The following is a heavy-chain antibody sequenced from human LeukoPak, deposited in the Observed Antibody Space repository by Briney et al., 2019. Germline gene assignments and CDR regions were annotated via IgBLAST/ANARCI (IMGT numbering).Heavy chain of an antibody. V-gene: IGHV3-23*01. D-gene: IGHD4-17*01. J-gene: IGHJ5*01. Sequence: PGGSLILSCAASGFTFSTYWMSWVRQAPGKGLEWVSDINGSGGSTYYADSVKGRFTISRDNSKNTLYLQMNSLRAEDTAVYYCANPPTVTKTRFDSWGQGTLVTVSS. CDR2: INGSGGST. CDR1: GFTFSTYW. CDR3: ANPPTVTKTRFDS.